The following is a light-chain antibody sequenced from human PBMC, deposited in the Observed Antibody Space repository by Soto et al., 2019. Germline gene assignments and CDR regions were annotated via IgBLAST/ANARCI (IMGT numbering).Light chain of an antibody. Sequence: QSALTQPASVSGSPRQSITISCTGTTSDVGRYNYVSWHQQHPGKAPKLLIFDVSNRPSGVSDRFSGSKSGNTASLTISGLQAEDEADYYCNSYTTGTTWVFGGGTKVTVL. V-gene: IGLV2-14*01. CDR3: NSYTTGTTWV. J-gene: IGLJ3*02. CDR1: TSDVGRYNY. CDR2: DVS.